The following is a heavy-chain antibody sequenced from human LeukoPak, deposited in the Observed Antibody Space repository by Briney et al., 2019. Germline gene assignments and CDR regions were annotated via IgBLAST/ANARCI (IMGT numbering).Heavy chain of an antibody. D-gene: IGHD6-19*01. CDR1: GYTFTGYY. CDR2: INPNSGGT. CDR3: ARDPFGSGWSFDY. V-gene: IGHV1-2*02. Sequence: GASVKVSCKASGYTFTGYYMHWVRQAPGQGLEWMGWINPNSGGTNYAQKFQGRVTMTRDTSISTAYMELSRLRSDDTAVYYCARDPFGSGWSFDYWGQGTLVTVSS. J-gene: IGHJ4*02.